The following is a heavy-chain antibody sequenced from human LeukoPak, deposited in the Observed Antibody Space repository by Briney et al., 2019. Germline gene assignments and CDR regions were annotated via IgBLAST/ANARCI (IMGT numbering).Heavy chain of an antibody. D-gene: IGHD1-26*01. CDR1: GFTFSSYG. Sequence: GGSLRLSCAASGFTFSSYGMHWVRQAPGKGLEWVAFIRYDGSNKYYADSVKGRFTISRDNSKNTLYLQMNSLRAEDTAVYYCAKVVGIVGATNYYYYMDVWGKGTTVTVSS. CDR3: AKVVGIVGATNYYYYMDV. J-gene: IGHJ6*03. CDR2: IRYDGSNK. V-gene: IGHV3-30*02.